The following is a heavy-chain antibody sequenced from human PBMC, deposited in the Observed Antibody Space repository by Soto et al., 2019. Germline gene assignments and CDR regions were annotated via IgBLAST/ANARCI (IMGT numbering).Heavy chain of an antibody. D-gene: IGHD6-19*01. CDR1: GFTFSSYG. CDR2: ISYDGRNK. CDR3: VKDGSSGWPYFYDMDV. V-gene: IGHV3-30*18. J-gene: IGHJ6*02. Sequence: LSLSCAASGFTFSSYGMHWVRQAPGKGLEWVAVISYDGRNKYYADAVKGRFTISRDNSKNTLYLQMSSLRAEDTAVYYCVKDGSSGWPYFYDMDVWGQGTTVTVSS.